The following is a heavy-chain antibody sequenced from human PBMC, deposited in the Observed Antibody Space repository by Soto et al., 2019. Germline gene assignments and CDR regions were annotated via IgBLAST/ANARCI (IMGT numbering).Heavy chain of an antibody. Sequence: QVQLQQSGPGLGKPSQTLSLTCTVSGGSISYEYYHWTWIRQSPGKGLEWIGYIHYSGSIIYNPSFKTRVTISVDTSKNHFSLQLSSVTAADTAVYFCAREDDGGDRDYYGLDVWGQGTTVTVSS. D-gene: IGHD2-21*02. J-gene: IGHJ6*02. CDR3: AREDDGGDRDYYGLDV. V-gene: IGHV4-30-4*08. CDR2: IHYSGSI. CDR1: GGSISYEYYH.